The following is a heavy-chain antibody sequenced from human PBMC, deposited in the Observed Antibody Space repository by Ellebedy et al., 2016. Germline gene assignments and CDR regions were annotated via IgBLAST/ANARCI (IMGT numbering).Heavy chain of an antibody. CDR3: ARRWIIFDY. D-gene: IGHD4-23*01. CDR2: VYYNGLI. CDR1: GCSITSGAYY. Sequence: SCTVSGCSITSGAYYWNWIRQLPGQGLEWIGYVYYNGLISYNPSLKSRVSISADTSKNQFSLQLSSVTAADTAVYYCARRWIIFDYWGQGTLVTVSS. V-gene: IGHV4-31*02. J-gene: IGHJ4*02.